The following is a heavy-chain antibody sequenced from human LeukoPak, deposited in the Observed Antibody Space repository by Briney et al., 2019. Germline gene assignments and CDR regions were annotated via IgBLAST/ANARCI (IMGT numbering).Heavy chain of an antibody. V-gene: IGHV1-2*02. D-gene: IGHD5-18*01. Sequence: ASVKVSCTASGYTFTGYYMHWVRQAPGQGLEWMGWINPNSGGTNYAQKFQGRVTMTRDTSISTAYMELSRLRSDDTAVYYCARGIQLWLQVFDYWGQGTLVTVSS. CDR3: ARGIQLWLQVFDY. CDR2: INPNSGGT. CDR1: GYTFTGYY. J-gene: IGHJ4*02.